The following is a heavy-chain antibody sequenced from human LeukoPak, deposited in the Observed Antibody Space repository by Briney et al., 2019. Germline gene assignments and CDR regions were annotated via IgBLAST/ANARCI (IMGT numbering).Heavy chain of an antibody. CDR3: ARADKKYSYATSTYFDY. CDR2: ISRNSGYI. J-gene: IGHJ4*02. Sequence: SGGSLRLSCAASGFTFSSYSMTWVRQSPGKGLEWVSSISRNSGYIYYTDSMKGRLTIPRDNAKNSLYLQMNSLRAEDTAVYYCARADKKYSYATSTYFDYWGQGTLVTVSS. V-gene: IGHV3-21*01. D-gene: IGHD5-18*01. CDR1: GFTFSSYS.